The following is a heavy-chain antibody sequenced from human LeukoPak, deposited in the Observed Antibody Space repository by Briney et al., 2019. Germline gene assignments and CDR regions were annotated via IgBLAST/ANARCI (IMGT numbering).Heavy chain of an antibody. Sequence: PGGSLRLSCAASGFTFSGSAMHWVRQASGKGLEWVGRIRSKANSYATAYAASVKGRFTISRDDSKNTAYLQMNSLKTEDTAVYYCTRGGGGCSSTSCYSQFGGNWGQGTLVTVSS. CDR3: TRGGGGCSSTSCYSQFGGN. V-gene: IGHV3-73*01. D-gene: IGHD2-2*01. J-gene: IGHJ4*02. CDR1: GFTFSGSA. CDR2: IRSKANSYAT.